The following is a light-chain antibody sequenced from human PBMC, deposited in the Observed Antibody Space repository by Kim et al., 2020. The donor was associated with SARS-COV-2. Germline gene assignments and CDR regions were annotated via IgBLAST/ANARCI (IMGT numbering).Light chain of an antibody. CDR3: QQYNNWPRT. CDR2: DAS. Sequence: EIVMTQSPATLSVSPGERATLSCRASQSISRHLAWYQKKRGQAPRLLIYDASTRATGIAARFSGSGSGTEFTLTISSLQSEDFAVYYCQQYNNWPRTFGQGTKLEI. CDR1: QSISRH. V-gene: IGKV3-15*01. J-gene: IGKJ2*01.